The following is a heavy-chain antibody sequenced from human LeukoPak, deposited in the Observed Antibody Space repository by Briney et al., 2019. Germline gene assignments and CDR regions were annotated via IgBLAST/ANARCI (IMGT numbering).Heavy chain of an antibody. CDR1: GGSISSGEYF. Sequence: PSQTLSLTCTVSGGSISSGEYFWSWIRQPPGKGLERIGYIHYSGSTSYNPSLKSRVTISVDTSKNQFSLKLSSVTAADTAVYYCAAGVEWFDPWGQGTLVTVSS. CDR2: IHYSGST. V-gene: IGHV4-30-4*01. CDR3: AAGVEWFDP. D-gene: IGHD3-10*01. J-gene: IGHJ5*02.